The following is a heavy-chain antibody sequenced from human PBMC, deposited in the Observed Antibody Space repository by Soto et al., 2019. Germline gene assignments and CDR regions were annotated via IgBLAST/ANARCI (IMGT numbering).Heavy chain of an antibody. J-gene: IGHJ6*03. CDR2: INTGKGHI. D-gene: IGHD2-8*01. CDR3: ARDGVLGEPDYNYYYMDV. Sequence: QVQLVQSGAEVKNPGASVKVSCKASGYTLSSYAMQWVRQAPGQRLEWMGWINTGKGHIIYSRKVQDRVTITWEISANTAYMELSSLRSEDTAVYYCARDGVLGEPDYNYYYMDVWGTGTSVTVSS. CDR1: GYTLSSYA. V-gene: IGHV1-3*04.